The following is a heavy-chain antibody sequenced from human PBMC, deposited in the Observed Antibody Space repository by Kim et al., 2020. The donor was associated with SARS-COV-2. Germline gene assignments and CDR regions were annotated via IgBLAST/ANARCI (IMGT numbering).Heavy chain of an antibody. D-gene: IGHD3-22*01. V-gene: IGHV7-4-1*02. CDR3: AETYYYDSSGHGGFLNI. J-gene: IGHJ3*02. CDR1: GYTFTSYA. CDR2: INTNTGNP. Sequence: ASVKVSCKASGYTFTSYAMNWVRQAPGQGLECMGWINTNTGNPTYAQGFTGRFVFSLDTSVSTAYLQISSLKAEDTAVYYCAETYYYDSSGHGGFLNIWGQGTMVTVSS.